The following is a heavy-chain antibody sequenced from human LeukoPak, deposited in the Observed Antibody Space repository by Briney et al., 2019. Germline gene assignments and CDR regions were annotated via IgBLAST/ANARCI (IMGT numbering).Heavy chain of an antibody. CDR2: ISGSGGST. V-gene: IGHV3-23*01. Sequence: GGSLKLSCAVFGFTFRSYAMTWVRQAPGKGLEWVSTISGSGGSTYYADSVKGRFTISRDNSKNTLYLQVNSLRAEDTAVYYCAKEGTVNYWYFDLWGRGTLVTVSS. D-gene: IGHD1-1*01. CDR3: AKEGTVNYWYFDL. J-gene: IGHJ2*01. CDR1: GFTFRSYA.